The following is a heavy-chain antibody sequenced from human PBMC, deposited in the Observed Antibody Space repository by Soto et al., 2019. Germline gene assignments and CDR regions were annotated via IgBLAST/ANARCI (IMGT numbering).Heavy chain of an antibody. Sequence: PSETLSLTCAVYGGSFNGYYWCWIRQPPGKGLEWIGEINHSVSTNYNPSLKSRVTISVDTSKNQFSLKLSSVTAAYTSVYYCAMGQLLGDAFDIWGQGTMVTVS. CDR2: INHSVST. J-gene: IGHJ3*02. V-gene: IGHV4-34*01. CDR3: AMGQLLGDAFDI. D-gene: IGHD2-2*01. CDR1: GGSFNGYY.